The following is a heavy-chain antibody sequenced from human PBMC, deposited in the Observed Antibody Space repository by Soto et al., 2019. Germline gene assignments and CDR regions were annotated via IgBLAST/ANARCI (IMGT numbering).Heavy chain of an antibody. D-gene: IGHD4-4*01. CDR3: ARESPTVTDFDY. CDR1: GFTFSSYG. V-gene: IGHV3-33*01. Sequence: GGSLRLSCAASGFTFSSYGMHWVRQAPGKGPEWVAVIWYDGSNKYYADSVKGRFTISRDNSKNTLYLQMNSLRAEDTAVYYCARESPTVTDFDYWGQGTLVTVSS. J-gene: IGHJ4*02. CDR2: IWYDGSNK.